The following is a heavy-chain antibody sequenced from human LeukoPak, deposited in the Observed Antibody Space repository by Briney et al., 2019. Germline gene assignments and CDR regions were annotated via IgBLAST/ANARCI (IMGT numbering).Heavy chain of an antibody. CDR3: ARGNIVSTITEVDY. Sequence: GGSLRLSCAASGFTFSSYAMHWVRQAPGKGLEWVAVISYDGSNKYYADSVKGRFTISRDNSKNTLYLQMNSLRSEDTAVYYCARGNIVSTITEVDYWGHGTLVTVSS. J-gene: IGHJ4*01. CDR1: GFTFSSYA. CDR2: ISYDGSNK. D-gene: IGHD5/OR15-5a*01. V-gene: IGHV3-30*04.